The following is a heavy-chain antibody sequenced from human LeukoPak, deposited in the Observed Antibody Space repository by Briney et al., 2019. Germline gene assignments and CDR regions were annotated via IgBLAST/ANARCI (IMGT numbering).Heavy chain of an antibody. CDR1: GGSVSGYY. CDR2: IYFSGST. Sequence: SETLSLTCSVSGGSVSGYYWSWIRQPPGKGLEWIGYIYFSGSTNYNPSLKSRVTISVDASNTQFSLKLSSVTAADTAFYYCARRYYDTSGYSATVFDSWGQGTLVTVSS. CDR3: ARRYYDTSGYSATVFDS. V-gene: IGHV4-59*08. J-gene: IGHJ4*02. D-gene: IGHD3-22*01.